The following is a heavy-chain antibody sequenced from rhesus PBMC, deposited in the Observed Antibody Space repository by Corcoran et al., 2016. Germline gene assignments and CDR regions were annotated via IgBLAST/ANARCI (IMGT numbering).Heavy chain of an antibody. CDR1: GYSISSGYY. V-gene: IGHV4-99*01. Sequence: QVQLQESGPGLVKPSETLSLTCAVSGYSISSGYYWGWIRQPPGKGLEYIGYISGSSGSTYSNPSLESRVTISKDTSKNQFSLKVSSVTAADTAVYYCARQYSTAVSNWGQGVLVTVSS. CDR3: ARQYSTAVSN. CDR2: ISGSSGST. J-gene: IGHJ4*01. D-gene: IGHD4-29*01.